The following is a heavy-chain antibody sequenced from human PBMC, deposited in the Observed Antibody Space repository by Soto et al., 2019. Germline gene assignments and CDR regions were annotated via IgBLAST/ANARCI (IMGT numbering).Heavy chain of an antibody. CDR2: LYTSGAT. CDR3: ARDCSGRSCYYYYGMDI. J-gene: IGHJ6*02. D-gene: IGHD2-15*01. CDR1: GGSISSYY. V-gene: IGHV4-4*07. Sequence: PSETLSLTCTVCGGSISSYYCSWIRQPAWKGLEWIGRLYTSGATKYNPSLKSRLTMSVDTSKNQFSLRLNAVTAADTAVYFCARDCSGRSCYYYYGMDIWGQGTTVTFSS.